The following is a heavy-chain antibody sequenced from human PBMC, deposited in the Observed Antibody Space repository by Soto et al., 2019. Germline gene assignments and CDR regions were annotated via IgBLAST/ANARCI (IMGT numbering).Heavy chain of an antibody. V-gene: IGHV3-33*01. CDR3: ARTHPSSGWYEIDY. CDR1: GFTFSSYG. D-gene: IGHD6-19*01. Sequence: GGSLRLSCAASGFTFSSYGMHWVRQAPGKGLEWVAGIWYDGSNKYYADSVKGRFTISRDNSKNTLYLQMNSLRAEDTAVYYCARTHPSSGWYEIDYWGQGTLVTVSS. J-gene: IGHJ4*02. CDR2: IWYDGSNK.